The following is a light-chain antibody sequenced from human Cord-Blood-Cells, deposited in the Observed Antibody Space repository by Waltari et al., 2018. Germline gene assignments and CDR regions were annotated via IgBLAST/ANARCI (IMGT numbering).Light chain of an antibody. J-gene: IGLJ2*01. Sequence: QSVMPQPPSVSGAPGQRVPISCPGSSPHIGVGHDLHWYQQLPGTAPKLLIYGNSNRPSGVPDRFSGSKSGTSASLAITGLQAEDEADYYCQSYDSSLSGWVFGGGTKLTVL. V-gene: IGLV1-40*01. CDR2: GNS. CDR3: QSYDSSLSGWV. CDR1: SPHIGVGHD.